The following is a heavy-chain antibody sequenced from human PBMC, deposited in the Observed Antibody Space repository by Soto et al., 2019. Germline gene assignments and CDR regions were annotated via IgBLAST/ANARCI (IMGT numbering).Heavy chain of an antibody. CDR1: GFTFSGSP. V-gene: IGHV3-73*01. Sequence: GVSPRRSFAASGFTFSGSPVHWVRQGSGTELEWLGRIRTMANSYATAYAASMKGRFTISRDDSKNTAFLQMNSLNTEDTAVYFCTRAYYERCCYYRAWGQRTLVTVSS. J-gene: IGHJ5*02. CDR3: TRAYYERCCYYRA. CDR2: IRTMANSYAT. D-gene: IGHD3-22*01.